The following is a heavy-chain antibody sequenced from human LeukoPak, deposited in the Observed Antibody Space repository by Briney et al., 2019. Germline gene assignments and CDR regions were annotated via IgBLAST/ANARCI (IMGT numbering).Heavy chain of an antibody. D-gene: IGHD3-22*01. CDR3: ARAGPYDISGYWDAFDF. J-gene: IGHJ3*01. CDR2: ISSSSDYI. V-gene: IGHV3-21*01. Sequence: PGGSLRLSCAASGFTFTTYNMNWVRQAPGKGLEWVSSISSSSDYIFYADSVKGRFTISRDNAKNSLYLQINSLRAEDTAVYYCARAGPYDISGYWDAFDFWGQGTMVTVSS. CDR1: GFTFTTYN.